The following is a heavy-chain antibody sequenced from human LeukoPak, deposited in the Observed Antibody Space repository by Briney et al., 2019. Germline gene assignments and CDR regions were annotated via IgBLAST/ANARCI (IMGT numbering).Heavy chain of an antibody. CDR2: ISAYNGNT. V-gene: IGHV1-18*01. CDR3: ARDRTQQLRNHFDY. CDR1: GYTFTSYG. Sequence: ASVKVSCKASGYTFTSYGISWVRQAPGQGLECMGWISAYNGNTNYAQKLQGRVTMTTDTSTSTAYMERRRLRSDDTDVYYCARDRTQQLRNHFDYWGQGTLVTVSS. D-gene: IGHD6-13*01. J-gene: IGHJ4*02.